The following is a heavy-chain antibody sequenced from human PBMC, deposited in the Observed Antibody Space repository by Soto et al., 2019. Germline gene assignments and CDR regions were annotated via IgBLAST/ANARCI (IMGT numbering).Heavy chain of an antibody. CDR3: NGDYHDTRGYYGMDV. Sequence: GGSLSLSCIASGLTFGDYAMSWVRQAPGNGMEWVGFIRSKAYGGTTENAASVKGRFTISRDDSKSIAYLHMNSLKTEDAAVYYCNGDYHDTRGYYGMDVWGQGTTVTVSS. J-gene: IGHJ6*02. CDR2: IRSKAYGGTT. V-gene: IGHV3-49*04. CDR1: GLTFGDYA. D-gene: IGHD3-22*01.